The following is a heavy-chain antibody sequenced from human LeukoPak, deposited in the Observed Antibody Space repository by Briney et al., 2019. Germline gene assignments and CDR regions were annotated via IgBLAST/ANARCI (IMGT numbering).Heavy chain of an antibody. D-gene: IGHD3-22*01. CDR3: ARELDDYYDSSGYYHIDY. Sequence: PSQTLSLTCTVSGGSISSGSYYWSWIRQPAGKGLEWIGRIYTSGSTNYNPSLKSRVTISVDTSKNQFSLKLSSVTAADTAVYYCARELDDYYDSSGYYHIDYWGQGTLVTVSS. V-gene: IGHV4-61*02. J-gene: IGHJ4*02. CDR1: GGSISSGSYY. CDR2: IYTSGST.